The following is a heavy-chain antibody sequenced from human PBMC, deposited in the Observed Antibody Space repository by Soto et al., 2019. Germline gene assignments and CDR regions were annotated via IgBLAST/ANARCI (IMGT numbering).Heavy chain of an antibody. J-gene: IGHJ4*02. CDR1: GFSFSNYN. CDR3: TRDFGHGYYLDY. CDR2: ITDSSDTV. D-gene: IGHD3-3*01. Sequence: HPGGSLRLSCVASGFSFSNYNMNWVRQAPGKGLEWVSYITDSSDTVHYADSVRGRFTISRDNAESSLYLQMNSLRDEDTAVYFCTRDFGHGYYLDYWGRGTPVTVSS. V-gene: IGHV3-48*02.